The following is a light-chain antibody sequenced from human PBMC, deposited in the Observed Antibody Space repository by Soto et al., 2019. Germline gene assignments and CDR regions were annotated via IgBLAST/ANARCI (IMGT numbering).Light chain of an antibody. CDR1: QTISSW. Sequence: DIKMTQSPATLSGSVGDRVTITCRASQTISSWLAWYQQEPGKAPKLLIYKASTLKSGVPSRFSGSGSGTEFTLTISSLRPDDFATYYCQHYNSYSEAFGQGTKVDIK. V-gene: IGKV1-5*03. CDR3: QHYNSYSEA. J-gene: IGKJ1*01. CDR2: KAS.